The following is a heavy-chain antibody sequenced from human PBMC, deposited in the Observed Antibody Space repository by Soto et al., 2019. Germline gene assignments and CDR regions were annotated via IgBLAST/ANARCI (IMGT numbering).Heavy chain of an antibody. D-gene: IGHD5-18*01. V-gene: IGHV4-31*03. CDR2: IYYSGST. CDR3: ARGGDVDTAMATDY. Sequence: QVQLQESGPVLVKPSQTLSLTCTVSGGSISSGGYYWSWIRQHPGMGLEWIGYIYYSGSTYYNPSLKSRVTISVDTSKNQFSLKLSSVTAADTAVYYCARGGDVDTAMATDYWGQGTLVTVSS. CDR1: GGSISSGGYY. J-gene: IGHJ4*02.